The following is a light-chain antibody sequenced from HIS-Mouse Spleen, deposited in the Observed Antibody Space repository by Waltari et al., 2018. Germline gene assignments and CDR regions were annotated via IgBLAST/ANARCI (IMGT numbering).Light chain of an antibody. CDR1: STNIGSNT. J-gene: IGLJ3*02. CDR3: AAWDDSLNGWV. Sequence: QSVLTQPPSASGTPGQRVTISCSGSSTNIGSNTVNWSQQLPGTAPKLPIYSNNQRPSGVPDRFSGSKSGTSASLAISGLQSEDEADYYCAAWDDSLNGWVFGGGTKLTVL. V-gene: IGLV1-44*01. CDR2: SNN.